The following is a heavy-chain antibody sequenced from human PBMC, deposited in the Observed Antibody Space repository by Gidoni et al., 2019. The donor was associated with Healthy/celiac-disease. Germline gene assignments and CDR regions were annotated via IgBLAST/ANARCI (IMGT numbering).Heavy chain of an antibody. Sequence: EVQLVESGGGLVQPGGSLRLSCAASGFTFRSYSMNWVRQAPGKGLEWVSYISSSSSTIYYADSVKGRFTISRDNAKNSLYLQMNSLRAEDTAVYYCARDDCSSTSCYIPFGGMDVWGQGTTVTVSS. CDR3: ARDDCSSTSCYIPFGGMDV. J-gene: IGHJ6*02. D-gene: IGHD2-2*02. V-gene: IGHV3-48*01. CDR2: ISSSSSTI. CDR1: GFTFRSYS.